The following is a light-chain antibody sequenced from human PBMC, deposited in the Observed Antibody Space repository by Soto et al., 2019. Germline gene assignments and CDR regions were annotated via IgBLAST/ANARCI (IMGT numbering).Light chain of an antibody. CDR2: EGS. V-gene: IGLV2-23*01. Sequence: LTQPASVSGSPGQSITISCTGTSSDVGSYNLVSWYQQHPGKAPKLMIYEGSKRPSGVSNRFSGSKSGNTASLTISGLQAEDEADYYCCSYAGSSTLKVFGTGTKVTVL. J-gene: IGLJ1*01. CDR3: CSYAGSSTLKV. CDR1: SSDVGSYNL.